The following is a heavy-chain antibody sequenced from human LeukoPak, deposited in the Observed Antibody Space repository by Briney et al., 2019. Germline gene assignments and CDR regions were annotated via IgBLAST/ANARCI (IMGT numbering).Heavy chain of an antibody. V-gene: IGHV1-24*01. CDR3: ARDPEDYGSGRTIYYYYGMDV. CDR1: GYTLTELS. D-gene: IGHD3-10*01. Sequence: GASVKVSCKVSGYTLTELSMHWVRQAPGKGVGWWGGLDLEDGKTIYAKKFQGRVTMTEDTSTDTAYMELSSLRSEDTAVYYCARDPEDYGSGRTIYYYYGMDVWGQGTTVTVSS. CDR2: LDLEDGKT. J-gene: IGHJ6*02.